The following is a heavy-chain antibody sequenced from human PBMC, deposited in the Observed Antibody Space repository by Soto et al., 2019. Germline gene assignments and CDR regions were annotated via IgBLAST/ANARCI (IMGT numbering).Heavy chain of an antibody. CDR2: ISSSSSTI. CDR1: GFTFSSYS. CDR3: ASAGSSWNGAFRFDY. J-gene: IGHJ4*02. Sequence: EVQLVESGGGLVQPGGSLRLSCAASGFTFSSYSMNWVRQAPGKGLEWVSYISSSSSTIYYADSVKGRFTISRDNAKNSLYLQMNSLRAEDTAVYYCASAGSSWNGAFRFDYWGQGTLVTVSS. V-gene: IGHV3-48*01. D-gene: IGHD6-13*01.